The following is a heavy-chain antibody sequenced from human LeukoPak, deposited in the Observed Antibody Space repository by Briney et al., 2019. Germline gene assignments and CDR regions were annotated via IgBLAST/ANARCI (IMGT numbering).Heavy chain of an antibody. CDR2: ISGVASDI. CDR3: ARGGAQGMDV. Sequence: GGSLRLSCAASGFTFSDYYMTWIRQAPGKGLEWVSYISGVASDIYYADSVRGRFTISRDNAKNSVYLQTNSLRAEDTAVYYCARGGAQGMDVWGQGTTVTVSS. V-gene: IGHV3-11*01. J-gene: IGHJ6*02. CDR1: GFTFSDYY. D-gene: IGHD1-26*01.